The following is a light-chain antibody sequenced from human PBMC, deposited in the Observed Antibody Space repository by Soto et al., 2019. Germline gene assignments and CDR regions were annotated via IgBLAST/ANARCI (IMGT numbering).Light chain of an antibody. CDR2: GAS. V-gene: IGKV1-27*01. J-gene: IGKJ2*01. CDR1: SGDVSG. CDR3: LQDHSAHPGT. Sequence: DIPVTQSPSSLSASVGDRVTITCRARSGDVSGLSWYQHKPGQAPTLLIYGASTRQSGVPSRFSGRASGTDFTLTISSLQPEDVASYYCLQDHSAHPGTFGQGTKLEIK.